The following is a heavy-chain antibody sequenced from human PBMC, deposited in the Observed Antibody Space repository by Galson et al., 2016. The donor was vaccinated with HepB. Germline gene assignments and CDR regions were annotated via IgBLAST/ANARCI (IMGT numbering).Heavy chain of an antibody. V-gene: IGHV1-69*02. CDR1: GGTFSSYP. D-gene: IGHD5-18*01. CDR2: IFPILGIA. J-gene: IGHJ4*02. Sequence: SVKVSCKASGGTFSSYPINWVRQAPGQGLEWMGRIFPILGIANYAQKFQGRVTITADKSTTTAYMELSSLRSEDTAVYCCASNTASDYWGQGTLVTVSS. CDR3: ASNTASDY.